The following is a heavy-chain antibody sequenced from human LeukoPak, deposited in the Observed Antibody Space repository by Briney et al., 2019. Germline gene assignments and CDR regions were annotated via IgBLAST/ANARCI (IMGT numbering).Heavy chain of an antibody. Sequence: GGSLRLSCAASGFTFSNAWMSWVRQAPGKGLEWVGRIKSKTDSGTTDYAAPVKGRFTISSDDSKNTLHLQMNSLKTEDTAVYYCTTELTDVLLWFGELLYTHYYFDYWGQGTLVTVSS. CDR2: IKSKTDSGTT. CDR3: TTELTDVLLWFGELLYTHYYFDY. V-gene: IGHV3-15*01. CDR1: GFTFSNAW. J-gene: IGHJ4*02. D-gene: IGHD3-10*01.